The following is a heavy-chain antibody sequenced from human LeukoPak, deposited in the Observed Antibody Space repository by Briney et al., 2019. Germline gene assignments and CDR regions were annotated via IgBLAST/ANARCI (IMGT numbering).Heavy chain of an antibody. D-gene: IGHD2-21*01. CDR1: GFTFNRYA. CDR2: LTDSGSTT. CDR3: AKVDCGGSGCRRVDY. J-gene: IGHJ4*02. Sequence: GGSLRLSCAASGFTFNRYAMTWFRQPPGKGLEWVSPLTDSGSTTFYADSVKGRLTISRDNSKGTLYPQMNSLRAEDTAIYYCAKVDCGGSGCRRVDYWGQGTLVTVSS. V-gene: IGHV3-23*01.